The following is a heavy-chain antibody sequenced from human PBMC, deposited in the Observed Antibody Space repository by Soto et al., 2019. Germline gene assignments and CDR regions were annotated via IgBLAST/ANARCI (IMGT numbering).Heavy chain of an antibody. D-gene: IGHD5-18*01. Sequence: PGGSLRLSCAATGITFSSYSMNWVRQAPGKGLEWVSSISSSSSYIYYADSVKGRFTISRDNAKNSLYLQMNSLRAEDTAVYYCARDHDSYGLNWGQGTLVTVSS. CDR1: GITFSSYS. CDR2: ISSSSSYI. V-gene: IGHV3-21*01. J-gene: IGHJ4*02. CDR3: ARDHDSYGLN.